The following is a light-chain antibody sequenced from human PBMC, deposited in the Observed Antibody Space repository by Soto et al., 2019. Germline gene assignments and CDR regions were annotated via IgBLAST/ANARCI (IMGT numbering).Light chain of an antibody. V-gene: IGKV3-20*01. Sequence: EIVLTQSPGTLSLSPGERATLSCRASQSVSSNYLAWYQRKPGQAPRLLIYGASSRAIDIPNRFRGSGSETDFTLTITRLEPEEFAVYYCQQYGSSPPTFGQGTKVEI. CDR2: GAS. CDR1: QSVSSNY. CDR3: QQYGSSPPT. J-gene: IGKJ1*01.